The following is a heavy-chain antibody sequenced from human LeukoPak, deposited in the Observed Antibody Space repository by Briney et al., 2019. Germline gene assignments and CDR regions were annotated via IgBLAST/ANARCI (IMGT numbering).Heavy chain of an antibody. D-gene: IGHD6-19*01. Sequence: GGSLRLSCAASGFTLSSHWMSWVRQAPGKGLECVANIKQDGSEQYYVDSVRRRFTIFRDNVKNSLYLQMNSLRAEDTAIYYCARESAGGPDYWGQGTLVTVSS. CDR1: GFTLSSHW. J-gene: IGHJ4*02. V-gene: IGHV3-7*05. CDR3: ARESAGGPDY. CDR2: IKQDGSEQ.